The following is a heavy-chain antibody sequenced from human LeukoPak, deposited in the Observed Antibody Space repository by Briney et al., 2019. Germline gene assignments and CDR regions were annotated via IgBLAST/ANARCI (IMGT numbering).Heavy chain of an antibody. CDR3: AKGPSGSIYGMDV. V-gene: IGHV3-30*18. J-gene: IGHJ6*02. D-gene: IGHD6-13*01. CDR2: ISYDESNK. CDR1: GFTFSSSA. Sequence: GGSLRLSCAASGFTFSSSAMHWVRQAPGKGLEWVAVISYDESNKYYADSVKGRFTISRDNSKNTLYLQMNSLRAEDTAVYYCAKGPSGSIYGMDVWGQGTTVTVSS.